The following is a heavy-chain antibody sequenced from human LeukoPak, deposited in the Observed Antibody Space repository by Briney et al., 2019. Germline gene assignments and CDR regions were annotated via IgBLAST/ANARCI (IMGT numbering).Heavy chain of an antibody. V-gene: IGHV3-30*02. CDR1: RFTLSSYG. CDR2: IRYDGSNK. J-gene: IGHJ4*02. CDR3: AKVSGSYLPNFDY. D-gene: IGHD2-15*01. Sequence: GGSLRLSCAASRFTLSSYGMHWVRQAPGKGLEWVAFIRYDGSNKYYADSVKSRFTIPRDNSKNTLYLQMNSLRAEDTAVYYCAKVSGSYLPNFDYWGQGTLVTVS.